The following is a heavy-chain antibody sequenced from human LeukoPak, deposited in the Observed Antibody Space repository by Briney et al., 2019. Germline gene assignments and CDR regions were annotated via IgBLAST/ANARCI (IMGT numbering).Heavy chain of an antibody. CDR3: ARPKGIQKVPFDI. CDR1: GYTFTGYY. J-gene: IGHJ3*02. D-gene: IGHD5-18*01. CDR2: INPNSGGT. V-gene: IGHV1-2*02. Sequence: GASVKVSCKASGYTFTGYYMHWVRQAPGQGLEWMGWINPNSGGTNYAQKFQGRVTMTRDTSISTAYMELSRLRSDDTAVYYCARPKGIQKVPFDIWGQGTMVTVFS.